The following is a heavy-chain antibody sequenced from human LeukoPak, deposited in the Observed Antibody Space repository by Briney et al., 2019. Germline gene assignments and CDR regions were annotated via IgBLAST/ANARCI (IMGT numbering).Heavy chain of an antibody. J-gene: IGHJ4*02. D-gene: IGHD3-9*01. CDR1: GYTFTGYY. Sequence: GASVKVSCKASGYTFTGYYMHWVRQAPGQGLEWMGWINPSSGGTNYAQKFQGRVTMTRDTSISTAYMELSRLRSDDTPVYYCARGTGLVPYYDILTGYHQFDYWGQGTLVTVSS. V-gene: IGHV1-2*02. CDR2: INPSSGGT. CDR3: ARGTGLVPYYDILTGYHQFDY.